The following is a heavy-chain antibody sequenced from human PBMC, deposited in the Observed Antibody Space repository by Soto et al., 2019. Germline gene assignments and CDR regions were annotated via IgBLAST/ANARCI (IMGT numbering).Heavy chain of an antibody. D-gene: IGHD6-19*01. J-gene: IGHJ6*02. Sequence: ASVKVSCKASGGTFSSYAVSWVRQAPGQGLEWMGGIIPIFGTANYAQKFQGRVTITADESTSTAYMELSSLRSEDTAVYYCARDQFGSGWSRYYYYGMDVWGQGTTVTVSS. CDR2: IIPIFGTA. V-gene: IGHV1-69*13. CDR3: ARDQFGSGWSRYYYYGMDV. CDR1: GGTFSSYA.